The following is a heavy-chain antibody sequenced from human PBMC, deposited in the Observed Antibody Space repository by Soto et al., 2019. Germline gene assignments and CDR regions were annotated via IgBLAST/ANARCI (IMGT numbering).Heavy chain of an antibody. J-gene: IGHJ4*02. CDR2: ISYDGSNK. D-gene: IGHD2-15*01. CDR3: ARDIVVVVAATTLLD. V-gene: IGHV3-30-3*01. Sequence: GGSLRLSCAASGFTFSSYAMHWVRQAPGKGLEWVAVISYDGSNKYYADSVKGRFTISRDNSKNTLYLQMNSLRAEDTAVYYCARDIVVVVAATTLLDWGQGTLVTVSS. CDR1: GFTFSSYA.